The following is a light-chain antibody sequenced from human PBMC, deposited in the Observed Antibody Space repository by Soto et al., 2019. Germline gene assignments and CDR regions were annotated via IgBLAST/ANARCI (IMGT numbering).Light chain of an antibody. J-gene: IGKJ1*01. CDR2: GAS. CDR3: QQYNNWPQT. Sequence: VMTQAPATLSVSPGERATLSCRASQTINNNVAWYQLKDGQVPRLVIYGASTRATDIPARFSGSGSGTEFTLTISSLQSEDFAEYHCQQYNNWPQTFXQGTKADSK. V-gene: IGKV3-15*01. CDR1: QTINNN.